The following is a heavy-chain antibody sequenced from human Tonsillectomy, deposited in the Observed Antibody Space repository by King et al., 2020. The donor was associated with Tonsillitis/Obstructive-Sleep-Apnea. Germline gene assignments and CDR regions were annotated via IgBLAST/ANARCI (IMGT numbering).Heavy chain of an antibody. CDR1: GGSISSSSYY. Sequence: LPLQESGPGLVKPSETLSLTCTVSGGSISSSSYYWGWIRQPPGKGLEWIGSIYYSGSTYYNPSLKSRVTISVDTSKNQFSLKLSSVTAADTAVYYCALREDGNFRYWGQGTLVTVSS. CDR2: IYYSGST. D-gene: IGHD4-23*01. V-gene: IGHV4-39*01. J-gene: IGHJ4*02. CDR3: ALREDGNFRY.